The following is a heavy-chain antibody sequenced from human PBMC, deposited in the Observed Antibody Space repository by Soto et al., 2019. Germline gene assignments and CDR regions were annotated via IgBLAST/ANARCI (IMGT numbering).Heavy chain of an antibody. CDR3: AKDQTVAAAGTGYGMDV. Sequence: PGGSLRLACASSVFTFDDYAMHWVRQAPGKGLEWVSGISWNSGSIVYADSVKGRFTISIDDAKNSLYLQMNSLRAEDTALYYCAKDQTVAAAGTGYGMDVWGQGTTVTVSS. V-gene: IGHV3-9*01. CDR2: ISWNSGSI. J-gene: IGHJ6*02. D-gene: IGHD6-13*01. CDR1: VFTFDDYA.